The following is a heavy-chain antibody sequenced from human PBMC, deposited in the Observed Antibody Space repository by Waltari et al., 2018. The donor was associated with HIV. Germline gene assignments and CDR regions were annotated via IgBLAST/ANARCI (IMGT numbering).Heavy chain of an antibody. V-gene: IGHV3-23*01. J-gene: IGHJ1*01. Sequence: VQPLEPAGAVVQPGGIPSLSCITSGLTYTRNGINSLRQAPGKGLEWVSAISDDGAITYYVDSVKGRFITSRDNSKNTLYLQMNSLGVEDTAVYYCAKGSDWGQGTLVTVSS. CDR1: GLTYTRNG. CDR2: ISDDGAIT. CDR3: AKGSD.